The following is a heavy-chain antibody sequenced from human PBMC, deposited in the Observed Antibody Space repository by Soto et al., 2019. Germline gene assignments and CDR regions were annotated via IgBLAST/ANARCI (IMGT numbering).Heavy chain of an antibody. D-gene: IGHD2-15*01. CDR2: ISAYNGNT. Sequence: QVQLVQSGAEVKKPGASVKVSCKASGYTFTSYGISWVRQAPGQGLEWMGWISAYNGNTNYAQKLQGRVTMTTDTPPSPAYMELRSLRSDDTAVYYWARDPGDVVVVAATRDYYYGMDVWGQGTTVTVSS. J-gene: IGHJ6*02. CDR3: ARDPGDVVVVAATRDYYYGMDV. V-gene: IGHV1-18*01. CDR1: GYTFTSYG.